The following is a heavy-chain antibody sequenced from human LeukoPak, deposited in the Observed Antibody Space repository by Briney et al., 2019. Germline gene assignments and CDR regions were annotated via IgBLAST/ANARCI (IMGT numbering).Heavy chain of an antibody. CDR1: GYSFSNYA. D-gene: IGHD3-22*01. V-gene: IGHV1-3*04. CDR2: VNTGTGNT. J-gene: IGHJ4*02. Sequence: GASVTVSCKASGYSFSNYAIHWVRQAPGQRPEWMGWVNTGTGNTRYSQKFQGRVTITRDTSAKTVYMELSSLTSEDTAVYYCAKEVTLIVVARSYFDYWGQGTLVPVSS. CDR3: AKEVTLIVVARSYFDY.